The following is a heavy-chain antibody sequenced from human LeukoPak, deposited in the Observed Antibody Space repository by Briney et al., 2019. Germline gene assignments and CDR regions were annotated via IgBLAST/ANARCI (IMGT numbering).Heavy chain of an antibody. CDR3: ARHYGP. D-gene: IGHD3-16*01. CDR1: GFTFSSYA. CDR2: ISYDGSNK. J-gene: IGHJ5*02. Sequence: PGGSLRLSCAASGFTFSSYAMHWVRQAPGKGLEWVAVISYDGSNKYYADSVKGRFTISRDNSKNTLYLQMNSLRAGDTAVYYCARHYGPWGQGTLVTVSS. V-gene: IGHV3-30*04.